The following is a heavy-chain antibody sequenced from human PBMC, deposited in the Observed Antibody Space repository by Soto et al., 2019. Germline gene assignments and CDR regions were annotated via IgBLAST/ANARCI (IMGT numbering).Heavy chain of an antibody. CDR3: ARDIYFSSTSCPDY. CDR2: IWYDGSNK. CDR1: GFTFSSYG. D-gene: IGHD2-2*01. Sequence: GGSLRLSCAASGFTFSSYGMHWVRQAPGKGLEWVAVIWYDGSNKYYADSVKGRFTISRDNSKNTLYLQMNSLRAEDTAVYYCARDIYFSSTSCPDYWGQGTLVTVSS. J-gene: IGHJ4*02. V-gene: IGHV3-33*01.